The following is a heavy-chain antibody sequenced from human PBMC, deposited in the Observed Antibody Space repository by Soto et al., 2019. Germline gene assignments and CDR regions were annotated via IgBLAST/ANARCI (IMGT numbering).Heavy chain of an antibody. CDR2: IIPIFGTA. CDR3: ARGDFWSGYYSYYYYGMDV. D-gene: IGHD3-3*01. J-gene: IGHJ6*02. CDR1: GGTFSGYA. V-gene: IGHV1-69*13. Sequence: ASVKVSCKASGGTFSGYAISWVRQAPGQGLEWMGGIIPIFGTANYAQKFQGRVTITADESTSTAYMELSSLRSEDTAVYYCARGDFWSGYYSYYYYGMDVWGQGTTVTVSS.